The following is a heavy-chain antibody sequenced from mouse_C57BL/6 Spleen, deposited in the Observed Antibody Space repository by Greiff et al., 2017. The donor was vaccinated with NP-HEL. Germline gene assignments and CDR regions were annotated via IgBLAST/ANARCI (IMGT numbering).Heavy chain of an antibody. V-gene: IGHV5-17*01. CDR2: ISSGSSTI. Sequence: EVMLVESGGGLVKPGGSLKLSCAASGFTFSDYGMHWVRQAPEKGLEWVAYISSGSSTIYYADTVKGRFTLSRDNAKNTLFLQMTRLRSEDTAMYYCARPTLYYDYDDYAMDYWGQGTSVTVSS. D-gene: IGHD2-4*01. CDR3: ARPTLYYDYDDYAMDY. J-gene: IGHJ4*01. CDR1: GFTFSDYG.